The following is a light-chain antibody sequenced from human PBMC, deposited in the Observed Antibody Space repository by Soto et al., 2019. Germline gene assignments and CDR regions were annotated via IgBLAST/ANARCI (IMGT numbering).Light chain of an antibody. J-gene: IGKJ1*01. CDR1: QTISRY. Sequence: DIQMTQSPSTLSASVGDSVTITCRASQTISRYLNWFQQKPGKAPKLLIYVASSLQSGVPSRFSVSGSGTEFTLTISRLQPEDFATYYCQQTYNIPPTFGQGTKVDIK. CDR3: QQTYNIPPT. V-gene: IGKV1-39*01. CDR2: VAS.